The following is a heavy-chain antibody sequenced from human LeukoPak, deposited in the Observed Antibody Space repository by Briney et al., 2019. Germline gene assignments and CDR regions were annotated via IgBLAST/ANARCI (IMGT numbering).Heavy chain of an antibody. CDR3: ARRYKTITMVRGGGWFDP. CDR2: IYYSGST. CDR1: GGSISSYY. Sequence: SETLSLTCTVSGGSISSYYWSWIRQPPGKGLEWIGYIYYSGSTNYNPSLKSRVTISVDTSKNQFSLKLSSVTAADTAVYYCARRYKTITMVRGGGWFDPWGQGTLVTVSS. J-gene: IGHJ5*02. D-gene: IGHD3-10*01. V-gene: IGHV4-59*12.